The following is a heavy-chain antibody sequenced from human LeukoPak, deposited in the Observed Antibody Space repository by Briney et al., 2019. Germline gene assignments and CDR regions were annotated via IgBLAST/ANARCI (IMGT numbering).Heavy chain of an antibody. V-gene: IGHV1-69*01. J-gene: IGHJ4*02. CDR1: GGTFSSYA. Sequence: GSSVKVSCKASGGTFSSYAISWVRQAPGQGLEWMGGIIPIFGTANYAQKFQGRVTITADESTSTAYMELGSLRSEDTAVYYCAGGYSYGPFDYWGQGTLVTVSS. CDR2: IIPIFGTA. CDR3: AGGYSYGPFDY. D-gene: IGHD5-18*01.